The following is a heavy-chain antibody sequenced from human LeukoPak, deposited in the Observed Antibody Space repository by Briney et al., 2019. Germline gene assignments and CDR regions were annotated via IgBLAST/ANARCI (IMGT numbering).Heavy chain of an antibody. J-gene: IGHJ4*02. CDR1: GFTFSTFA. Sequence: GGSLRLSCAASGFTFSTFAMHWVRQAPGKGLEWVSVIFSGGSTYYVDSVKGRFTISRDNSKNTLYLQMNSLRAEDTAVYYCARDQSGIAAGALSDWGQGTLVTVSS. CDR2: IFSGGST. CDR3: ARDQSGIAAGALSD. V-gene: IGHV3-66*01. D-gene: IGHD6-13*01.